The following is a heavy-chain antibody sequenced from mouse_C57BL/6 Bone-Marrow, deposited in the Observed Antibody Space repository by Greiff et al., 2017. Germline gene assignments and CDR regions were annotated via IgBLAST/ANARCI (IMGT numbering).Heavy chain of an antibody. Sequence: QVQLQQPGAELVRPGTSVKLSCKASGYTFTSYWMHWVKQRPGQGLEWIGVIDPSDSYTNYNQRFKGKATLTVDTSFSTAYMQLSSLTSEDSAVYCGARDGYYRSWGQGTLVTVSA. CDR2: IDPSDSYT. V-gene: IGHV1-59*01. CDR1: GYTFTSYW. J-gene: IGHJ3*01. D-gene: IGHD2-3*01. CDR3: ARDGYYRS.